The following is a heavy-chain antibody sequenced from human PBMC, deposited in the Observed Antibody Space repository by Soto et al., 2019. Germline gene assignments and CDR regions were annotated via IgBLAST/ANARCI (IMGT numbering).Heavy chain of an antibody. V-gene: IGHV4-34*01. CDR3: VRIRYQLPASVLWLDP. CDR1: GGFLSESY. D-gene: IGHD3-16*01. CDR2: INHVGGT. J-gene: IGHJ5*02. Sequence: SATLSLTCAVYGGFLSESYWTWIRQPPGKGLEWIGEINHVGGTNYNPSLKSRVTMSVDTPQNQFSLRLISVTAADTAMYFCVRIRYQLPASVLWLDPWCQGTPVT.